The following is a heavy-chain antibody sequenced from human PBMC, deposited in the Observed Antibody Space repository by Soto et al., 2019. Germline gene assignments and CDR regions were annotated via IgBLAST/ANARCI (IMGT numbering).Heavy chain of an antibody. Sequence: ASVKVSCNSSGSTFINYYIHCVRQAPGHGLEWMAIISPTGGSTNYAQKFQGRLTLTMDTSTTTVYMELSSLTSEDTAIYYCARHLAAGDVWGQGTLVTVSS. J-gene: IGHJ4*02. CDR1: GSTFINYY. V-gene: IGHV1-46*01. CDR3: ARHLAAGDV. CDR2: ISPTGGST. D-gene: IGHD2-8*02.